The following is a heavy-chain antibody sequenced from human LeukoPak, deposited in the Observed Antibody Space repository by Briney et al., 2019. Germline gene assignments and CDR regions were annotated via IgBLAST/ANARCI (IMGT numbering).Heavy chain of an antibody. CDR3: ARLYDSSGYTNWLDP. D-gene: IGHD3-22*01. CDR2: MNLKSGNT. J-gene: IGHJ5*02. V-gene: IGHV1-8*01. CDR1: GYTSPTYD. Sequence: ASVKVSCKASGYTSPTYDINWVRQAAGQGLEWMGWMNLKSGNTDYAQKFQGRVSMTRDTSISTAYMELSRLRSEDTAVYYCARLYDSSGYTNWLDPWGQGTLVTVSS.